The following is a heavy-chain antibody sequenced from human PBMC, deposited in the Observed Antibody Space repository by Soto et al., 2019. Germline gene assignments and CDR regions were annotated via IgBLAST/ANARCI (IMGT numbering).Heavy chain of an antibody. V-gene: IGHV4-59*01. CDR3: AKYRRPAAEGFTLDD. J-gene: IGHJ4*02. CDR1: GHPFTTFY. Sequence: SATESLPCAFSGHPFTTFYVVWHRQPLGKRLEWIGYIYYTGSTTYNPSLESRVTMSVDTSKNQFSLKLRSVNAADTAADSCAKYRRPAAEGFTLDDWGRGTLVTVS. CDR2: IYYTGST. D-gene: IGHD6-13*01.